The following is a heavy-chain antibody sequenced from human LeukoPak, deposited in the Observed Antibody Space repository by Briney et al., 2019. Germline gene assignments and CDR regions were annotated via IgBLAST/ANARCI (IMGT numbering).Heavy chain of an antibody. V-gene: IGHV4-61*08. CDR1: GGSISSGGYY. J-gene: IGHJ4*02. CDR2: IYYSGST. CDR3: ARGYRSSWYVDY. Sequence: PSQTLSLTCTVSGGSISSGGYYWSWIRQPPGKGLEWIGYIYYSGSTNYNPSLKSRVTISLDTSKNQFSLKLNSVTAADTAVYYCARGYRSSWYVDYWGQGTLVTVSS. D-gene: IGHD6-13*01.